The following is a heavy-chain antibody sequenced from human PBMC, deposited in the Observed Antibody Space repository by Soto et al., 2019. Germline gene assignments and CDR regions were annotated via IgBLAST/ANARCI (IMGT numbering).Heavy chain of an antibody. CDR1: GFTFSSYA. D-gene: IGHD3-22*01. Sequence: VGSLRLSCAASGFTFSSYAMSWVRQAPGEGLEWVSAISGSGGSTYYADSVKGRFTISRDNSKNTLYLQMNSLRAEDTAVYYCAKLIRAVVITLDAFDIWGQGTMVTVSS. CDR3: AKLIRAVVITLDAFDI. V-gene: IGHV3-23*01. J-gene: IGHJ3*02. CDR2: ISGSGGST.